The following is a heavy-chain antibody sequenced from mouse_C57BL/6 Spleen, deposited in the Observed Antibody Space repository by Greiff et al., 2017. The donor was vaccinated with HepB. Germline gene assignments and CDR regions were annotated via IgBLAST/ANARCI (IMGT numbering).Heavy chain of an antibody. Sequence: QVQLQQSGPELVKPGASVKISCKASGYAFSSSWMNWVKQRPGKGLEWIGRIYPGDGDTNYNGKFKGKATLTADKSSSTAYMQLSSLTSEASAVYFCASYGSSYLDYWGQGTSVTVSS. V-gene: IGHV1-82*01. CDR2: IYPGDGDT. J-gene: IGHJ4*01. D-gene: IGHD1-1*01. CDR3: ASYGSSYLDY. CDR1: GYAFSSSW.